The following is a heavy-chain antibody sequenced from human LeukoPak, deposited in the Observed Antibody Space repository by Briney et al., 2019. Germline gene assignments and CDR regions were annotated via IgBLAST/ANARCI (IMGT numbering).Heavy chain of an antibody. CDR3: ARDGAVAGPRQGKAYYYYYSMDV. J-gene: IGHJ6*02. D-gene: IGHD6-19*01. CDR2: IWYDGSNK. CDR1: GFTFSSYG. V-gene: IGHV3-33*01. Sequence: PGGSLRLSCAASGFTFSSYGMHWVRQAPGEGLEWVAVIWYDGSNKYYADSVKGRFTISRDNSKNTLYLQMNSLRAEDTAVYYCARDGAVAGPRQGKAYYYYYSMDVWGQGTTVTVSS.